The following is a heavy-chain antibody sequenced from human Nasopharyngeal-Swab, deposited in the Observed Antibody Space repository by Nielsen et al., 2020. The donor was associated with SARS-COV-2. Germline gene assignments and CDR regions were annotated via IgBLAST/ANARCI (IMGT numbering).Heavy chain of an antibody. D-gene: IGHD2-2*01. CDR3: ARDPPRVPGFDY. CDR2: IYYSGST. Sequence: WIRQPPGKGLEWIGSIYYSGSTYYNPSLKSRVTISVDTSKNQFSLKLSSVTAADTAVYYCARDPPRVPGFDYWGQGTLVTVSS. J-gene: IGHJ4*02. V-gene: IGHV4-39*02.